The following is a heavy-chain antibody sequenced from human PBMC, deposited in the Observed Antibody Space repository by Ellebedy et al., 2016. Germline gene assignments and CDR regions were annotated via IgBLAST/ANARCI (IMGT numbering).Heavy chain of an antibody. V-gene: IGHV3-11*05. CDR2: ISSSSSYT. J-gene: IGHJ3*02. CDR1: GFTFSDYY. Sequence: GGSLRLXCAASGFTFSDYYMSWIRQAPGKGLEWVSYISSSSSYTNYADSVKGRFTISRDNAKNSLYLQMNSLRAEDTAVYYCARDMGLYGDYGEDAFDIWGQGTMVTVSS. D-gene: IGHD4-17*01. CDR3: ARDMGLYGDYGEDAFDI.